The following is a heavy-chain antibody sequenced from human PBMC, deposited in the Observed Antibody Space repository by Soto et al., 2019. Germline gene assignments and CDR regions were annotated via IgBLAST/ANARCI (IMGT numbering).Heavy chain of an antibody. J-gene: IGHJ3*02. Sequence: PGESLKISCNGSGYSFTSYWIGWVRQMPGKGLEWMGIIYPGDSDTRYSPSFQGQVTISADKSISTAYLQWSSLKASDTAMYYCARKTHSCELLRSSAFDIWGQGTMVTVSS. CDR2: IYPGDSDT. V-gene: IGHV5-51*01. CDR3: ARKTHSCELLRSSAFDI. D-gene: IGHD1-26*01. CDR1: GYSFTSYW.